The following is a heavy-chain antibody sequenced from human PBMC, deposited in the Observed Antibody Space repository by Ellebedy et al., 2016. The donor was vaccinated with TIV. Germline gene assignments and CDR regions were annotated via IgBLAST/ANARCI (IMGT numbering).Heavy chain of an antibody. D-gene: IGHD2-2*02. Sequence: SVKVSXKASGGTFSSYAISWVRQAPGQGLEWMGGIIPIFGTANYAQKFQGRVTITADESTSTAYMELSSLRSEDTAVYYCARKLFVVVPAAIRDDAFDIWGQGTMVTVSS. CDR3: ARKLFVVVPAAIRDDAFDI. J-gene: IGHJ3*02. V-gene: IGHV1-69*13. CDR2: IIPIFGTA. CDR1: GGTFSSYA.